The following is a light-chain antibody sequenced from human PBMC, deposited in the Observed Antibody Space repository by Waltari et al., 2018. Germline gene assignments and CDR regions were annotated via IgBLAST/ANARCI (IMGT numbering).Light chain of an antibody. V-gene: IGLV1-44*01. CDR1: RSNIGSTT. CDR3: AAWDDSLNGFYV. J-gene: IGLJ1*01. Sequence: QSVLTPPPSASGTPGQRVTISCSGSRSNIGSTTVTWYQQLPGTAPELLIYSNNQRPSGVPDRFAGSKSGTSASLAISGLQSEDEADYYCAAWDDSLNGFYVFGTGTKVTVL. CDR2: SNN.